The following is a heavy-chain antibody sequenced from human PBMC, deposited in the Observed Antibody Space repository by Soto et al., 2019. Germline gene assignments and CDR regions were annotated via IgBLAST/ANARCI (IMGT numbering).Heavy chain of an antibody. V-gene: IGHV4-39*01. Sequence: PSETLSLNFSVSGYSISPSGYYWGWICEPPRKGQEWSGRIFYSGSTHYNPSLKSRVTISVDTSKYQFSLKLSSVTAADTAVYYCARTNYYYDISWFDPWGQG. D-gene: IGHD3-22*01. CDR3: ARTNYYYDISWFDP. CDR1: GYSISPSGYY. J-gene: IGHJ5*02. CDR2: IFYSGST.